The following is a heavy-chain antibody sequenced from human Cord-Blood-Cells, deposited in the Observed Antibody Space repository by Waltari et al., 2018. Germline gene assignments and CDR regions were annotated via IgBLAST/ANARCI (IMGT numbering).Heavy chain of an antibody. CDR3: ARLDIVATIDY. Sequence: QLQLQESGPGLVKPSETLSLTCTVSGGSISSSSYYWRWIRQPPGKGLEWIGSIYYSGSTYYNPSLKSRVTISVDTSKNQFSLKLSSVTAADTAVYYCARLDIVATIDYWGQGTLVTVSS. V-gene: IGHV4-39*01. J-gene: IGHJ4*02. D-gene: IGHD5-12*01. CDR1: GGSISSSSYY. CDR2: IYYSGST.